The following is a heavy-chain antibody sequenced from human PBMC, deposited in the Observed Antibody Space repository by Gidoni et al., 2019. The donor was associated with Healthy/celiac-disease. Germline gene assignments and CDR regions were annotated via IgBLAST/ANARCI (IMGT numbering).Heavy chain of an antibody. D-gene: IGHD3-10*01. Sequence: QVQLVESGGGVVQPGRSLRLSCAASGFTFSSYGMHWVRQAPGKGLEWVAVIWYDGSNKYYADSVKGRFTISRDNSKNTLYLQMNSLRAEDTAVYYCARDALRYYYGSGSYNDYWGQGTLVTVSS. CDR3: ARDALRYYYGSGSYNDY. CDR1: GFTFSSYG. CDR2: IWYDGSNK. V-gene: IGHV3-33*01. J-gene: IGHJ4*02.